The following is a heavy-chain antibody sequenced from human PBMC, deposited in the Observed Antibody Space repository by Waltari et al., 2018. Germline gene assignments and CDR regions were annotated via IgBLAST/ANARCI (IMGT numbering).Heavy chain of an antibody. J-gene: IGHJ6*03. V-gene: IGHV4-59*11. CDR1: GGSISSHY. CDR2: IYYSGST. Sequence: QVQLQESGPGLVKPSETLSLTCTVSGGSISSHYWIWIRQPPGKGLEWIGYIYYSGSTNYNPSLKSRVTISVDTSKNQFSLKLSSVTAADTAVYYCARGIAAAGYYYYYYMDVWGKGTTVTVSS. CDR3: ARGIAAAGYYYYYYMDV. D-gene: IGHD6-13*01.